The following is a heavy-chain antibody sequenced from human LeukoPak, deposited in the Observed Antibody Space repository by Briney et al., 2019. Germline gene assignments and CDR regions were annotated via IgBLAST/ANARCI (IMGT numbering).Heavy chain of an antibody. V-gene: IGHV3-74*01. J-gene: IGHJ5*02. CDR1: GFTFSSYW. CDR3: ARDLGYCSSTSCTNWFDP. CDR2: INSDGSST. D-gene: IGHD2-2*01. Sequence: PGGSLRLSCAASGFTFSSYWMHWVRQAPGKRLVWVSRINSDGSSTSYADSVKGRFTISRDNAKNTLYLQMNSLRAEDTAVYYCARDLGYCSSTSCTNWFDPWGQGTLVTVSS.